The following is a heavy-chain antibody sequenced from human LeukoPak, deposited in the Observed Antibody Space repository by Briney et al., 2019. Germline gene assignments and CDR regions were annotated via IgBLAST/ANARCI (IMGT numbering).Heavy chain of an antibody. CDR3: ARRRYSSTWFSFDY. J-gene: IGHJ4*02. D-gene: IGHD6-13*01. CDR1: GYSFSNYW. CDR2: IYSGDSDT. V-gene: IGHV5-51*01. Sequence: RGESLKISCKGSGYSFSNYWIGWVRQMPGKGLEWMGIIYSGDSDTRYSPSFQGQVTISADKSISTAYLQWSSLKASDTAIYYCARRRYSSTWFSFDYWGQGTLVTVSS.